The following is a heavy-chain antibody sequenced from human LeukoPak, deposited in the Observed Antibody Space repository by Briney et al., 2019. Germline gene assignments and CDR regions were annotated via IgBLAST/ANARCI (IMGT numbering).Heavy chain of an antibody. CDR1: GFTFSSYW. V-gene: IGHV3-74*01. J-gene: IGHJ4*02. D-gene: IGHD6-19*01. CDR3: ARGMASIAVLAGDFPPFDY. CDR2: NNSDGSST. Sequence: GGSLRLSCAASGFTFSSYWMHWVRQAPGKGLVWVSRNNSDGSSTSYADSVKGRFTISRDNAKNTLYLQMNSLRAEDTAVYYCARGMASIAVLAGDFPPFDYWGQGTPVTVSS.